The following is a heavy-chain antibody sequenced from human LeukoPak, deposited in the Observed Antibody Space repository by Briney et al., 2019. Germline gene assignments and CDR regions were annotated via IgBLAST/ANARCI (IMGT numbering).Heavy chain of an antibody. CDR1: RGSISSCGYY. CDR3: AREDYYDSSGYYGGVDY. Sequence: PSETLSLTCTVSRGSISSCGYYWSWIRQHPGKGLEWIGYIYYSGSTYYNPSLKSRVTISVDTSKNQSSLKLSSVTAADTAVYYCAREDYYDSSGYYGGVDYWGQGTLVTVSS. CDR2: IYYSGST. J-gene: IGHJ4*02. V-gene: IGHV4-31*03. D-gene: IGHD3-22*01.